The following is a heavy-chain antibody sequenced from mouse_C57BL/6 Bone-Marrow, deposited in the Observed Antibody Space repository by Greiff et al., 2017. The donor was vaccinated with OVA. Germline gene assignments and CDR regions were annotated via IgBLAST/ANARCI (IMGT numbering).Heavy chain of an antibody. CDR2: IDPNSGGT. V-gene: IGHV1-72*01. CDR1: GYTFTSYW. CDR3: ARGRRDYDWFAY. Sequence: QVQLQQPGAELVKPGASVKLSCKASGYTFTSYWMHWVKQRPGRGLEWIGRIDPNSGGTKYNEKFKSKATLTVDKPSSTAYMQLSRLTSEDSAVYYCARGRRDYDWFAYWGQGTLVTVSA. J-gene: IGHJ3*01. D-gene: IGHD2-4*01.